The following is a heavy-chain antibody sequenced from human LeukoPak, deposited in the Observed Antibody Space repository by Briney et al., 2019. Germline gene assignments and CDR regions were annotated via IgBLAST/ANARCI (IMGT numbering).Heavy chain of an antibody. CDR3: AKDRGIAARGAFDI. CDR2: TYYRSKWYN. V-gene: IGHV6-1*01. CDR1: GDSVSSNSAA. Sequence: SQTLSLTCAIPGDSVSSNSAAWNWIRQSSSRGLEWLGRTYYRSKWYNDYAVSVKSRIIINPDTSKNQFSLQLNSVTPEDTAVYYCAKDRGIAARGAFDIWGQGTMVTVSS. J-gene: IGHJ3*02. D-gene: IGHD6-6*01.